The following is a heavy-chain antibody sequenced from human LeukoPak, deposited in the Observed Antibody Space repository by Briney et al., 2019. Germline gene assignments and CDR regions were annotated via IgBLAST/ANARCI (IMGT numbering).Heavy chain of an antibody. J-gene: IGHJ3*01. CDR1: GFTFSSYG. CDR2: IWYDGSNK. D-gene: IGHD5/OR15-5a*01. CDR3: ATSGGVYSRDAFDV. Sequence: GGSLRLSCAASGFTFSSYGMHWVRQAPGKGLEWVAVIWYDGSNKYYADSVKGRFTISRDNSKNTLYLQMNSLRAEDTAVYYCATSGGVYSRDAFDVWGQGAMVTVSS. V-gene: IGHV3-33*01.